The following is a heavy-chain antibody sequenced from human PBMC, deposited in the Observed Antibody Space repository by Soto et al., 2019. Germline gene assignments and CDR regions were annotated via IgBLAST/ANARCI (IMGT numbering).Heavy chain of an antibody. CDR2: ISASGGST. J-gene: IGHJ4*02. CDR3: AKELVVVAAGDY. V-gene: IGHV3-23*01. D-gene: IGHD2-15*01. Sequence: EVQLLESGGGLVQPGGSLRLSCAASGFTFSSYAMNWVRQAPGNGLEWVSAISASGGSTYYADSVKGRFTISRDNSKNTLYLQMSSLRAEDTAVYYCAKELVVVAAGDYWGQGTLVTVSS. CDR1: GFTFSSYA.